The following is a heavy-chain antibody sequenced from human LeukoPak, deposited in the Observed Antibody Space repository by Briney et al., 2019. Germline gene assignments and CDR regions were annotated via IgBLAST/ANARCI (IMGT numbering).Heavy chain of an antibody. Sequence: SVKVSCKASGGTFSSYAISWVRQAPGQGLEWMGGIIPIFGTANYAQKFQGRVTITADESTSTAYMELSSLRSEDTAVYYCARGGPFPSGSSSREYYLDYWGQGTLVSVSS. CDR3: ARGGPFPSGSSSREYYLDY. J-gene: IGHJ4*02. V-gene: IGHV1-69*13. CDR2: IIPIFGTA. D-gene: IGHD6-6*01. CDR1: GGTFSSYA.